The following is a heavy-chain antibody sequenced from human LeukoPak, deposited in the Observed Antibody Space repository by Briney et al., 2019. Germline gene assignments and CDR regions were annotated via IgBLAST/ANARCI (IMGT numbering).Heavy chain of an antibody. J-gene: IGHJ6*02. D-gene: IGHD3-16*01. CDR2: IYHSGST. V-gene: IGHV4-30-2*01. CDR1: GGSISSGGYS. CDR3: ARVGAPEGYYYYYAMDV. Sequence: SETLSLTCAVSGGSISSGGYSWSWIRQPPGKGLEWIGYIYHSGSTYYNPSLKSRVTISVDRSKNQFSLKLSSVTAADTAVYYCARVGAPEGYYYYYAMDVWGQGTTVTVSS.